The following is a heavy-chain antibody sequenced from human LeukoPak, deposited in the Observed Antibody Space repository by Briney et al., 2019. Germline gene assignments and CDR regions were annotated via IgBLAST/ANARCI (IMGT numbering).Heavy chain of an antibody. CDR2: ISYDGSNK. J-gene: IGHJ4*02. V-gene: IGHV3-30*03. CDR3: ARLEYSYGPNFDY. D-gene: IGHD5-18*01. Sequence: PGGSLRLSCAASGFTFSSYGMHWVRQAPGKGLEWVAVISYDGSNKYYADSVKGRFTISRDNSKNTLYLQMNSLRAEDTAVYYCARLEYSYGPNFDYWGQGTLVTVSS. CDR1: GFTFSSYG.